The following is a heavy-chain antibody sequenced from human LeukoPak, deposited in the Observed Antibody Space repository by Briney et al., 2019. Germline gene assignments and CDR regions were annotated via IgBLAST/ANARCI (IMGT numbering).Heavy chain of an antibody. CDR1: GGSISSYC. CDR3: ARHDFSITMVRGVHYYYYYGMDV. CDR2: IYYSGST. D-gene: IGHD3-10*01. Sequence: SETLSLTCTVSGGSISSYCWSWIRQPPGKGLEWIGYIYYSGSTNYNPSLKSRVTISVDTSKNQFSLKLSSVTAADTAVYYCARHDFSITMVRGVHYYYYYGMDVWGQGTTVTVSS. J-gene: IGHJ6*02. V-gene: IGHV4-59*08.